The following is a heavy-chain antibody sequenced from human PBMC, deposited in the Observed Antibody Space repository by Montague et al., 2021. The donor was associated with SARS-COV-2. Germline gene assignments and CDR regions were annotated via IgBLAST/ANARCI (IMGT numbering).Heavy chain of an antibody. CDR3: AHLVGYGWGSYTDY. CDR2: IDWDDDK. J-gene: IGHJ4*02. V-gene: IGHV2-70*12. D-gene: IGHD3-10*01. Sequence: PALVKPTKTLTLTCTFSGFSLSTSGMCVSWIRQPPGKALEWLALIDWDDDKYYSTSLKTRLTISKDTSKNQVVLTMTNMDPVDTATYYCAHLVGYGWGSYTDYWGQGTLVTVSS. CDR1: GFSLSTSGMC.